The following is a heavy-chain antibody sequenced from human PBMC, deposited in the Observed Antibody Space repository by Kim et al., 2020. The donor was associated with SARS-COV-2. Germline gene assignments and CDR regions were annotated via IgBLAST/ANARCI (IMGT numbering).Heavy chain of an antibody. CDR1: GFTFSNNA. D-gene: IGHD3-16*01. Sequence: GGSLRLSCAVSGFTFSNNAMNWVRQAPGKGLEWVSGISGHGSDTYYADSVKGRLTISRDTSKNTLYLQMNSLRAEDTAVYYCAKDVWGYAGMDVWGQGTT. CDR2: ISGHGSDT. J-gene: IGHJ6*02. CDR3: AKDVWGYAGMDV. V-gene: IGHV3-23*01.